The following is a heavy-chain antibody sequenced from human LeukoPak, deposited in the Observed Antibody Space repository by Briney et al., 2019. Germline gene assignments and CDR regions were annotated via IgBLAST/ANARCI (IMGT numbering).Heavy chain of an antibody. CDR3: AREGSTVTTYWYFDL. CDR2: IYYSGST. D-gene: IGHD4-17*01. J-gene: IGHJ2*01. Sequence: SETLSLTCTVSGGSPSRYYWSWLRRSPGQGLEWLGYIYYSGSTNYNPSLKSRLTISVDTSKNQFSLKLSSLTAADTAVYYCAREGSTVTTYWYFDLWGRGTLVTVSS. V-gene: IGHV4-59*01. CDR1: GGSPSRYY.